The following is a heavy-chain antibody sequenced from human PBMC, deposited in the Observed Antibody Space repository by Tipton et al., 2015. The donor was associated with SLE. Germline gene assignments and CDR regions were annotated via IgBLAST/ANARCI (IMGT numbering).Heavy chain of an antibody. CDR1: GFTFSSHA. Sequence: SLRLSCAASGFTFSSHAMTWVRRAPGRDLEWVSTISASGDTTDYADSVKGRFTISRDNSKKEVFLHMSSLRDEDTAVYYCAKPRGSRGAFDMWGQGTMVPVSS. V-gene: IGHV3-23*01. J-gene: IGHJ3*02. CDR3: AKPRGSRGAFDM. CDR2: ISASGDTT.